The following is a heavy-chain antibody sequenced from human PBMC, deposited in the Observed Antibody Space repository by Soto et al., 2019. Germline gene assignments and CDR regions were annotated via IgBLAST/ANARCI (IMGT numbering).Heavy chain of an antibody. D-gene: IGHD3-10*01. Sequence: QVQLQESGPGLVKPSQTLSLSCTFSGGSISSCSYYWSWIRQHPGKGLEWMGYIYYSGSTYNNPCLKIRVTRSVDTSKNQFSPELISVTAAETAVYYCARGSWSFFYFDYWGQGTLVTVSS. J-gene: IGHJ4*02. V-gene: IGHV4-31*03. CDR3: ARGSWSFFYFDY. CDR2: IYYSGST. CDR1: GGSISSCSYY.